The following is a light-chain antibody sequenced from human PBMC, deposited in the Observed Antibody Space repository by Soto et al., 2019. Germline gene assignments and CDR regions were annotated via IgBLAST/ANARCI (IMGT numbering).Light chain of an antibody. V-gene: IGLV2-14*01. J-gene: IGLJ1*01. Sequence: QSALTQPASVSGSPGQSITISCAGTRDDIGAYDYVSWYQQHPGNAPKLLVYEVTNRPSGVSDRFSGSKSGNTASLTISGLQAEDEADYYCQSYDSSLSAYVFGAGTKLTVL. CDR1: RDDIGAYDY. CDR2: EVT. CDR3: QSYDSSLSAYV.